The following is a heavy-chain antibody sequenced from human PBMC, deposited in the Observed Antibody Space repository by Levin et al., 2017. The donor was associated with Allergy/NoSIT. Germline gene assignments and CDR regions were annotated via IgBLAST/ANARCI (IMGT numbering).Heavy chain of an antibody. CDR2: IYYSGST. J-gene: IGHJ5*02. CDR3: ARVSDWSLGGWFDP. V-gene: IGHV4-31*03. CDR1: GGSISSGGYY. D-gene: IGHD3-10*01. Sequence: SQTLSLTCTVSGGSISSGGYYWSWIRQHPGKGLEWIGYIYYSGSTYYNPSLKSRVTISVDTSKNQFSLKLSSVTAADTAVYYCARVSDWSLGGWFDPWGQGTLVTVSS.